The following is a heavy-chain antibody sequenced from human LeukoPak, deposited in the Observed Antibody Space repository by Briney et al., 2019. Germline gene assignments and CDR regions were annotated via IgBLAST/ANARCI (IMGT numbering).Heavy chain of an antibody. J-gene: IGHJ6*03. V-gene: IGHV4-4*07. CDR1: GGSINSYY. CDR2: VYPTGRT. Sequence: SETLSLTCSVSGGSINSYYWNWVCQSAAKGLEWVGRVYPTGRTDYNPSLKSRVTISVDRSNNQMSLTLNSVTAADTAVYFCARAGKVVPDVPLIDQYYYFLDVWGKGTAVTVSS. D-gene: IGHD2-21*02. CDR3: ARAGKVVPDVPLIDQYYYFLDV.